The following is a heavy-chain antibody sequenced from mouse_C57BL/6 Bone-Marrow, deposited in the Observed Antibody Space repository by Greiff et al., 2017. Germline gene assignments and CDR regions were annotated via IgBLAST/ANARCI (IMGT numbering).Heavy chain of an antibody. D-gene: IGHD2-3*01. CDR2: IDPSDSYT. CDR3: ASDGYYPSWFAY. V-gene: IGHV1-50*01. CDR1: GYTFTSYW. Sequence: QVQLQQPGAELVKPGASVKLSCKASGYTFTSYWMQWVKQRPGQGLEWIGEIDPSDSYTNYNQKFKGKTTLTVDTSSSTAYMQLISLTSEGSAVLYFASDGYYPSWFAYWGQGTLVTVSA. J-gene: IGHJ3*01.